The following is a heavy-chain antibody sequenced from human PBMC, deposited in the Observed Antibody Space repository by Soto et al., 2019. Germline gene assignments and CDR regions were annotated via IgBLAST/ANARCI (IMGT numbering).Heavy chain of an antibody. CDR3: AHSPNYDILTGSPGPPYYFDY. CDR2: IYWDDDK. V-gene: IGHV2-5*02. CDR1: GFSLSTSGVG. D-gene: IGHD3-9*01. Sequence: SGPTLVNPTQTLTLTCTFSGFSLSTSGVGVGWIRQPPGKALEWLALIYWDDDKRYSPSLKSRLTITKDTSKNQVVLTMTNMDPVDTATYYCAHSPNYDILTGSPGPPYYFDYWGQGTLVTVSS. J-gene: IGHJ4*02.